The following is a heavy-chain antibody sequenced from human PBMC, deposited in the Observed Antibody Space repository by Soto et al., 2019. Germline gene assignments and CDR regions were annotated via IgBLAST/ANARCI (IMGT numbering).Heavy chain of an antibody. CDR3: ARDGGVYDYSPFDY. J-gene: IGHJ4*02. Sequence: QVQLVQSGAGVKKPGSSVKVSCKASGGTFSSYAISWVRQAPGQGLEWMGGIIPIFGTADYAQKFQGRVTITAHDSTSAAYMELSSLRSEDTAVYYCARDGGVYDYSPFDYWGQGTLVTVSS. CDR1: GGTFSSYA. D-gene: IGHD4-4*01. CDR2: IIPIFGTA. V-gene: IGHV1-69*12.